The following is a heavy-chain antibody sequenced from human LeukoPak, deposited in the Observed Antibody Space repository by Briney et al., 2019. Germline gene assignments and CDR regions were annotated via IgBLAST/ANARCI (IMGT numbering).Heavy chain of an antibody. CDR3: ARVARSAAHVVSTSRLYHFDY. CDR1: GYTFTSYY. D-gene: IGHD5/OR15-5a*01. J-gene: IGHJ4*02. CDR2: INPTGGST. Sequence: ASVKVSCKASGYTFTSYYMHWVRQAPGQGLEWMGIINPTGGSTSYAQKFQGRVSMTRDTSTSTVYMELSSLRSEDTAVYYCARVARSAAHVVSTSRLYHFDYWGQGTLVTVSS. V-gene: IGHV1-46*01.